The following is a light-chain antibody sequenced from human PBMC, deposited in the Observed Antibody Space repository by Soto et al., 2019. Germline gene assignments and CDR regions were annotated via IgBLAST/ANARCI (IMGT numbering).Light chain of an antibody. CDR3: QQYGSSPPRFT. V-gene: IGKV3-20*01. Sequence: EIVLTQSPGTLSLSPRERATLSCRASKSVSSSYLAWYQQKPGQAPRLLICGASSRATGIPDRFSGSGSGTDFTLTISRLEPEEFAVYYCQQYGSSPPRFTFGPGTKVDIK. CDR1: KSVSSSY. CDR2: GAS. J-gene: IGKJ3*01.